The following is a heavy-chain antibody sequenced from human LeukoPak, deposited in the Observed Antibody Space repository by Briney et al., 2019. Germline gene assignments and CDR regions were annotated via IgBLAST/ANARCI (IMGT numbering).Heavy chain of an antibody. CDR2: ISAYNGNT. Sequence: ASVKVSCKASGYTFTSYGISWVRQAPGQGLEWMGWISAYNGNTNYAQKLQGRVTMTTDTSTSTAYMELRSLRSDDTAVYYCARVACYDILTGPRAFDIWGQGTMVTVSS. CDR3: ARVACYDILTGPRAFDI. V-gene: IGHV1-18*04. CDR1: GYTFTSYG. J-gene: IGHJ3*02. D-gene: IGHD3-9*01.